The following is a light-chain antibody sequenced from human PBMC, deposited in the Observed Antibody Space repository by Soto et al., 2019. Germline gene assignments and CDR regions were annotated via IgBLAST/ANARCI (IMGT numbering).Light chain of an antibody. V-gene: IGKV3-20*01. CDR1: QRISSNY. J-gene: IGKJ2*01. CDR3: QQYGSSPYF. Sequence: EIVLTQSPGTLSLSPGERATLSCRASQRISSNYLAWYQQKPGQTPRLLIYGASNRATGIPGRFSGSGSGTDFTLTISRLDPEDFALYYCQQYGSSPYFFGQGTKLEIK. CDR2: GAS.